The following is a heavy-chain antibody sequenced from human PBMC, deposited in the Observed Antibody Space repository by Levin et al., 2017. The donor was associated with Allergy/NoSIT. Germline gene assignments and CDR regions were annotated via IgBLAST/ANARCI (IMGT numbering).Heavy chain of an antibody. J-gene: IGHJ3*02. D-gene: IGHD6-25*01. CDR3: ATYQQRGAFDI. CDR2: ISRRSDNI. Sequence: AGGSLRLSCAASGFTFSSYDMKWVRQAPGRGLEWVSVISRRSDNIHYADSVKGRFAISRDSAKNSLYLQMSSLRVEDTAVYFCATYQQRGAFDIWGQGTSVTVSS. V-gene: IGHV3-21*01. CDR1: GFTFSSYD.